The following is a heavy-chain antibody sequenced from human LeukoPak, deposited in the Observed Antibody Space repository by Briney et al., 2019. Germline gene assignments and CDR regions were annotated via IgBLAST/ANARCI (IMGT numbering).Heavy chain of an antibody. Sequence: GGSLRLSRAASGFTFSNYWMTWVRQAPGKGLEWVAHINQDGSKEYYMDSVKARFTISRDNVKNSLSLQMNSPRAEDTAVYYCVRDGGVSGYDLLDYWGQGTLVTVSS. CDR2: INQDGSKE. D-gene: IGHD5-12*01. CDR3: VRDGGVSGYDLLDY. V-gene: IGHV3-7*01. CDR1: GFTFSNYW. J-gene: IGHJ4*02.